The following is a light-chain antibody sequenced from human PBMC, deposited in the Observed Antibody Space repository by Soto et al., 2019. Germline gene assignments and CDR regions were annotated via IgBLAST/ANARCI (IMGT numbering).Light chain of an antibody. V-gene: IGKV3-15*01. CDR2: GAS. J-gene: IGKJ1*01. CDR1: ESVRTN. Sequence: ETVVTQSPATLSVSPGETATLSCRASESVRTNLAWYQQKPGQAPRLLIYGASNRATGIPARFSGSGSGTEFTLTISSLQSEDLAVYYRQQYNNWPPRTFGQGTKVDIK. CDR3: QQYNNWPPRT.